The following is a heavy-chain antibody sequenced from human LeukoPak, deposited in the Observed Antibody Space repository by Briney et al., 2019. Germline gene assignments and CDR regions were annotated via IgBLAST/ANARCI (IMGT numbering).Heavy chain of an antibody. Sequence: SSETLSLTCTVSGGSISSYYWSWIRQPPGKGLEWIGYIYYSGSTNYNPSLKSRVTISVDTSKNQFSLKLSSVTAADTAVYYCAGFIRGDSSSRRRAFDYWGQGTLVTVSS. J-gene: IGHJ4*02. V-gene: IGHV4-59*01. CDR2: IYYSGST. CDR3: AGFIRGDSSSRRRAFDY. CDR1: GGSISSYY. D-gene: IGHD6-6*01.